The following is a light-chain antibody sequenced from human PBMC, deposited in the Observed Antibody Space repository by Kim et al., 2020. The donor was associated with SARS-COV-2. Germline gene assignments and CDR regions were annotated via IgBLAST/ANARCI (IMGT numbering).Light chain of an antibody. J-gene: IGKJ2*01. CDR1: RSVSSN. CDR3: LLYNYSPPS. Sequence: EIVMTQSQVTLSVSPGERATLSCRASRSVSSNLAWYQQKPGQVPRLLIYGASTRATGIPARFSGSESGTEFTLTISSLQSEDFAVYYCLLYNYSPPSFGQGTKLEI. CDR2: GAS. V-gene: IGKV3-15*01.